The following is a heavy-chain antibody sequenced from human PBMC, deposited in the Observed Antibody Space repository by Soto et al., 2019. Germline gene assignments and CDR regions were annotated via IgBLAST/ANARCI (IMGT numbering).Heavy chain of an antibody. CDR2: IKQDGTEK. Sequence: EVQLVESGGGLVQPGGSLRLSCAASGFTFSTYGMSWVRRPPGKGLEWVANIKQDGTEKYYVDSVRGRLTVSRDNAKSSLYLQMNSLRVEDTAVYYCTTSPHRDSERVFVWGQGTAVTVS. CDR3: TTSPHRDSERVFV. D-gene: IGHD1-26*01. J-gene: IGHJ6*02. CDR1: GFTFSTYG. V-gene: IGHV3-7*01.